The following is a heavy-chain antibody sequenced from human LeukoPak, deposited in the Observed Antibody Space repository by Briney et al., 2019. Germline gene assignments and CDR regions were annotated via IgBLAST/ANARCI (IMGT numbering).Heavy chain of an antibody. V-gene: IGHV3-23*01. CDR1: GFMFNKYG. J-gene: IGHJ4*02. D-gene: IGHD3-10*01. CDR2: ISGGGGRT. Sequence: PGGSLRLSCVASGFMFNKYGMSWVRQAPGKGLEWVSVISGGGGRTYYGDSVKGRFTISRDNSKNTVYLQMNSLRAEDTAVYYCAKDLYYYGSGSYQDYWGQGTLVTVSS. CDR3: AKDLYYYGSGSYQDY.